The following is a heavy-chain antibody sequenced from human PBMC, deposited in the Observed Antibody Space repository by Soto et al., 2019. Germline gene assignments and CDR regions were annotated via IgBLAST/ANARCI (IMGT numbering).Heavy chain of an antibody. CDR2: MNPNSGDT. J-gene: IGHJ4*02. CDR1: GYTLTTYD. CDR3: AGSKYSSGWHPPDY. V-gene: IGHV1-8*01. Sequence: ASVKVSCKASGYTLTTYDINSVRQATGQGLEWMGWMNPNSGDTGYAQKSQGRVTMTRDTSRSTAYMELSSLRSDDTAVYYCAGSKYSSGWHPPDYWGQGTLVTVSS. D-gene: IGHD6-19*01.